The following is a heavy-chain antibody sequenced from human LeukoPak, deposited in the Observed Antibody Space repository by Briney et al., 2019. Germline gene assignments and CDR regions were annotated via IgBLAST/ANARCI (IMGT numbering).Heavy chain of an antibody. CDR1: GFTFSSYV. D-gene: IGHD3-22*01. CDR3: AKAYYDSSVVYYYYYVDV. V-gene: IGHV3-30*02. CDR2: IRYDGSNK. J-gene: IGHJ6*03. Sequence: GGSLRLSCAASGFTFSSYVMHWVRQAPGKGLEWVAFIRYDGSNKYYADSVKGRFTISRDNSKNTLYLQMNSLRAEDTAVYYCAKAYYDSSVVYYYYYVDVWGKGTTVTISS.